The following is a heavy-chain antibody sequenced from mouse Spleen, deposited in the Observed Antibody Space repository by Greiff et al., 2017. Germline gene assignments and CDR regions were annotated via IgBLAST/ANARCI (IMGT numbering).Heavy chain of an antibody. CDR1: GFSLTSYG. D-gene: IGHD2-2*01. Sequence: QVQLQQSGPGLVQPSQSLSITCTVSGFSLTSYGVHWVRQSPGKGLEWLGVIWSGGSTDYNAAFISRLSISKDNSKIQVFFKMNSLQADDTAIYYCARNYWLECWYFDVWGTGTTVTVSS. CDR2: IWSGGST. J-gene: IGHJ1*03. CDR3: ARNYWLECWYFDV. V-gene: IGHV2-2*01.